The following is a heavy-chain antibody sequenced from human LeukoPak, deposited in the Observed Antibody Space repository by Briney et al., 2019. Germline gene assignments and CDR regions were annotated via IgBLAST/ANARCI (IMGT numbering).Heavy chain of an antibody. CDR1: GGSIRSSYYY. V-gene: IGHV3-23*01. D-gene: IGHD5-12*01. J-gene: IGHJ4*02. Sequence: ETLSLTCTVSGGSIRSSYYYWGWIRQPPGKGLEWVSAISGSGGSTYYADSVKGRFTISRDNSKNTLYLQMNSLRAEDTAVYYCAKPEGGIVARLDYWGQGTLVTVSS. CDR3: AKPEGGIVARLDY. CDR2: ISGSGGST.